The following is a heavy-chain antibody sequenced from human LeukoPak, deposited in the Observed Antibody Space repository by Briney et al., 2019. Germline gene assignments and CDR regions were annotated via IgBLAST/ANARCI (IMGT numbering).Heavy chain of an antibody. Sequence: WASVKVSCKASGGTFSSYAISWVRQAPGQGLEWMGGIIPIFGTANYAQKFQGRVTITADKSTSTAYMELSSLGSEDTAVYYCARVIAVAQAFDIWGQGTMVTVSS. CDR2: IIPIFGTA. CDR1: GGTFSSYA. V-gene: IGHV1-69*06. J-gene: IGHJ3*02. D-gene: IGHD6-19*01. CDR3: ARVIAVAQAFDI.